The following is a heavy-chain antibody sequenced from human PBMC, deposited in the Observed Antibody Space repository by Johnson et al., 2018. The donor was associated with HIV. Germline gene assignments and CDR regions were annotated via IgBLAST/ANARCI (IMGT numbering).Heavy chain of an antibody. CDR2: IKQDGSEK. Sequence: SSYWMSWVRQAPGKGLEWVANIKQDGSEKYYADSVKGRFTISRDISKNTLYLQMDSLRPDDTAVYYCARVVVVTAKGAFDIWGQGTMVTVSS. J-gene: IGHJ3*02. CDR1: SSYW. V-gene: IGHV3-7*02. CDR3: ARVVVVTAKGAFDI. D-gene: IGHD2-21*02.